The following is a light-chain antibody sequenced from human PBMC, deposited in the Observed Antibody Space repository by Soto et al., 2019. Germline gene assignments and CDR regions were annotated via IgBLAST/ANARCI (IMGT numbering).Light chain of an antibody. CDR3: QQHFSTPLT. V-gene: IGKV4-1*01. CDR2: WAS. J-gene: IGKJ4*01. CDR1: QSVLYSSNNKNY. Sequence: DIVMTQSPDSLAVSLGERATINCKSSQSVLYSSNNKNYLAWYQQKPGQPPKLLIYWASTRESGVPDRFSGSGSGTGFTLTISSLQAEDVAVYYCQQHFSTPLTFGGGTKVEIK.